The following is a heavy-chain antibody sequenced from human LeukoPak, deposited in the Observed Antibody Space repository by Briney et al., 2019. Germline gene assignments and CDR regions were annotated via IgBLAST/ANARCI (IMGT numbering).Heavy chain of an antibody. J-gene: IGHJ4*02. CDR1: GGSISSYY. CDR3: AGADVVMGAVAGDY. CDR2: IYYSGST. Sequence: PSETLSLTCTVSGGSISSYYWSWIRQPPGKGLEWIGYIYYSGSTNYNPSLKSRVTISVDTSKNQFSLKLSSVTAADTAVYYCAGADVVMGAVAGDYWGQGTLVTVSS. D-gene: IGHD6-19*01. V-gene: IGHV4-59*01.